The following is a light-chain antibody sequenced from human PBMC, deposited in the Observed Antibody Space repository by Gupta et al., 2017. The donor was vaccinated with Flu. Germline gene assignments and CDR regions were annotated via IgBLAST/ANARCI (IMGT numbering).Light chain of an antibody. CDR3: QQYNNWPPNT. CDR1: QIVSSN. V-gene: IGKV3-15*01. Sequence: EIVLTQSPATLSVSPGEGTTLSCRASQIVSSNLAWYQQKPGQAPRLLIYGASTRATGIPARFSGSGSGTEFTLTISSRQSEDFAVYYCQQYNNWPPNTFGHGTKVDIK. J-gene: IGKJ3*01. CDR2: GAS.